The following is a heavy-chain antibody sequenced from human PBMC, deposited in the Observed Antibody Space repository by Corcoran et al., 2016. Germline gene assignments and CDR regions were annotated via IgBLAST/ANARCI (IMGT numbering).Heavy chain of an antibody. CDR3: ASVFTSGWQDDL. CDR2: INISVLTT. Sequence: QVQLVQSGAEVKRPGASVKVSCRASGFILNNYHIHWVRQAPGQGLEWMGIINISVLTTNYAQKFLGRVTMTRDTSTNTVYMELGSLTSEDTAVYFCASVFTSGWQDDLWGQGTRVTVSS. V-gene: IGHV1-46*02. D-gene: IGHD6-19*01. J-gene: IGHJ5*02. CDR1: GFILNNYH.